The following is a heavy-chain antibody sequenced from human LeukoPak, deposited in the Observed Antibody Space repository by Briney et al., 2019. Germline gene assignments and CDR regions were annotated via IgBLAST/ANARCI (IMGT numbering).Heavy chain of an antibody. CDR3: AKIVPAVAGPYFDY. Sequence: PGGSLRLSCAASGFTFSSYGMHWVRQAPGKGLEWVAFIRYDGSNKYYADSVKGRFTISRDNSKNTLYLQMNSLRAEDTAVYYCAKIVPAVAGPYFDYWGQGTLVTVSS. CDR1: GFTFSSYG. D-gene: IGHD6-19*01. V-gene: IGHV3-30*02. CDR2: IRYDGSNK. J-gene: IGHJ4*02.